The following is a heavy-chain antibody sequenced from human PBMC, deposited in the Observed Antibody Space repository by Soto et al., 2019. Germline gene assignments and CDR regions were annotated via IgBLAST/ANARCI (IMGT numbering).Heavy chain of an antibody. Sequence: QVQLVQSGAEVKKPGSSVKVSCKASGGTFSSYAISWVGQAPGQGLEWMGGIIPIFGTANYAQKFQGRVTITADESTSTAYMELSSLRSEDTAVYYCAREFALYTAMALYYFDYWGQGSLVSVSS. CDR1: GGTFSSYA. J-gene: IGHJ4*02. CDR2: IIPIFGTA. D-gene: IGHD5-18*01. V-gene: IGHV1-69*01. CDR3: AREFALYTAMALYYFDY.